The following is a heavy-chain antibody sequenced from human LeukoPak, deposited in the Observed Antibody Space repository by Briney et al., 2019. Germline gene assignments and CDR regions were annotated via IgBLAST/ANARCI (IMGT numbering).Heavy chain of an antibody. V-gene: IGHV4-39*07. J-gene: IGHJ3*02. D-gene: IGHD3-22*01. CDR1: GGSISSSSYH. Sequence: PSETLSLTCIVSGGSISSSSYHWGWIRQPPGKGLEWIGSIYYSGSTNYNPSLKSRVTISVDKSKNQFSLKLSSVTAADTAVYYCARATYYYDSSGYNDAFDIWGQGTMVTVSS. CDR3: ARATYYYDSSGYNDAFDI. CDR2: IYYSGST.